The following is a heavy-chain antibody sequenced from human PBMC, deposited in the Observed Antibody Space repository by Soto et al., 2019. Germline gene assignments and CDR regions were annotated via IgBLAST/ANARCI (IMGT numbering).Heavy chain of an antibody. J-gene: IGHJ5*02. Sequence: SETLSLTCTVSGGSISSSSYYWGWIRQPPGKGLEWIGSIYYSGSTYYNPSLKSRVTISVDTSKNQFSLKLSSVTAADTAVYYCARHPRKYSSGWYTWFDPWGPGTLVTAPQ. V-gene: IGHV4-39*01. D-gene: IGHD6-19*01. CDR3: ARHPRKYSSGWYTWFDP. CDR1: GGSISSSSYY. CDR2: IYYSGST.